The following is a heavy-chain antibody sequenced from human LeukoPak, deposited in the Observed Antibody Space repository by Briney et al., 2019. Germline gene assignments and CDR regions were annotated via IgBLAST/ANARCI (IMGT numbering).Heavy chain of an antibody. CDR1: GYTFTTYG. D-gene: IGHD3-16*01. CDR2: INTNTGNP. Sequence: ASVKVSCKASGYTFTTYGISWVRQAPGQGLEWMGWINTNTGNPTYAQGFTGRFVFSLDTSVSTAYLQISSLKAEDTAVYYCASVGGPNGYWGQGTLVTVSS. J-gene: IGHJ4*02. CDR3: ASVGGPNGY. V-gene: IGHV7-4-1*02.